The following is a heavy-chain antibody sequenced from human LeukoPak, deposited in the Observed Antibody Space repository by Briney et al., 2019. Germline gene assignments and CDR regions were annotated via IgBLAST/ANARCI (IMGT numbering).Heavy chain of an antibody. CDR1: GFTFSSYA. V-gene: IGHV3-30-3*01. J-gene: IGHJ4*02. CDR2: ISYDGSNK. D-gene: IGHD6-13*01. CDR3: ASSNPAGSSWRPFDN. Sequence: GGSLRLSCAASGFTFSSYAMHWVRQAPGKGLEWVAVISYDGSNKYYADSVKGRFTISRDNSKNTLCLQMNNLRGDDTAIYYCASSNPAGSSWRPFDNWGQGTLVTVSS.